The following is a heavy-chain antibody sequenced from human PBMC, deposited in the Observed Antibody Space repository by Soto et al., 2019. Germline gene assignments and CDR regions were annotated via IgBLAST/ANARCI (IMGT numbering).Heavy chain of an antibody. CDR1: GGSFSGYY. CDR3: ARGSLSPLYDYYCDRLDV. Sequence: PSETLALTCAVYGGSFSGYYWSWIRQPPGKGLEWIGEINHSGSTNYNPSLKSRVTISVDTSKNQFSLKLSSVTAADTAVYYCARGSLSPLYDYYCDRLDVWAQGTTVTGS. CDR2: INHSGST. V-gene: IGHV4-34*01. D-gene: IGHD3-3*01. J-gene: IGHJ6*02.